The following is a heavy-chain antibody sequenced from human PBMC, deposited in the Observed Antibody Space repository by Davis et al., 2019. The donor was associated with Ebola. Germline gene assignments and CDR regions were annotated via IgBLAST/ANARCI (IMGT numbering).Heavy chain of an antibody. CDR2: ISSNGGST. V-gene: IGHV3-64*02. CDR1: GFTFSSYA. CDR3: ARGAAAGMGWYFDY. J-gene: IGHJ4*02. Sequence: GESLKISCAASGFTFSSYAMHWVRQAPGKGLEYVSAISSNGGSTYYADSVKGRFTISRDNSKNTLYLQMGSLRAEDMAVYYCARGAAAGMGWYFDYWGQGTLVTVSS. D-gene: IGHD6-13*01.